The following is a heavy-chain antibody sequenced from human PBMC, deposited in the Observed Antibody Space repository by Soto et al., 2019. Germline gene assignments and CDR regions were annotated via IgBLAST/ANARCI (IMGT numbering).Heavy chain of an antibody. D-gene: IGHD5-12*01. Sequence: SVKGSCRASGGAFSSYAISWGRQAPGQGLEWMGGIIPIFGTANYAQKSQGRVTITADESTSTAYMELSSLRSEDTAVYYCARDLRGHSGYDQVDPYRMDVWGQGTTVTVS. CDR1: GGAFSSYA. J-gene: IGHJ6*02. V-gene: IGHV1-69*13. CDR3: ARDLRGHSGYDQVDPYRMDV. CDR2: IIPIFGTA.